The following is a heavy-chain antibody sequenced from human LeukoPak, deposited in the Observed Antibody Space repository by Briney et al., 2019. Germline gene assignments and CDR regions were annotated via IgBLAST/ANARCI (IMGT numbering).Heavy chain of an antibody. J-gene: IGHJ2*01. CDR3: ARRGDNWNYYWYFDL. Sequence: SETLSLTCTVSGVSISSSSYYWGWIRQPPGKGLEWIGSIYYSGCTYYNPSLKSRVTISVDTSKNQFSLKLSSVTAADTAVYYCARRGDNWNYYWYFDLWGRGTLVTVSS. D-gene: IGHD1-7*01. CDR1: GVSISSSSYY. CDR2: IYYSGCT. V-gene: IGHV4-39*01.